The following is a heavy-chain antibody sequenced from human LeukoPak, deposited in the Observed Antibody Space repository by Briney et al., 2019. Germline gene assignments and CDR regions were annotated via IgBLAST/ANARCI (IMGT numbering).Heavy chain of an antibody. CDR1: GGSFSGYY. CDR2: INHSGST. J-gene: IGHJ3*02. V-gene: IGHV4-34*01. Sequence: ASETLSLTCAVYGGSFSGYYWSWIRQPPGKGLEWIGGINHSGSTNYNPSLKSRVTISVDTSKNQFSLKLSSVTAADTAVYYCARVRTHDAFDIWGQGTMVTVSS. D-gene: IGHD1-14*01. CDR3: ARVRTHDAFDI.